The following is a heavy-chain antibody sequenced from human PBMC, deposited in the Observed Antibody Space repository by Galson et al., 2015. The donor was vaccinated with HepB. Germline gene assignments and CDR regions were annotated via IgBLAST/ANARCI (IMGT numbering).Heavy chain of an antibody. CDR1: GYTFTGHY. J-gene: IGHJ4*02. CDR2: INPNSGAT. CDR3: ARLLGSTIFGLITSTDD. V-gene: IGHV1-2*06. Sequence: SVKVSCKASGYTFTGHYMHWVRQAPGQGLEWMGRINPNSGATNYAQKFQGRVTMTRDTSITTAYMELSRLRSDDTAVYYCARLLGSTIFGLITSTDDWGQGTLVTVSS. D-gene: IGHD3-3*01.